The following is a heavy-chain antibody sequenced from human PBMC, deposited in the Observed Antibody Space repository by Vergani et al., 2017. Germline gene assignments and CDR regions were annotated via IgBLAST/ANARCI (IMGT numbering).Heavy chain of an antibody. J-gene: IGHJ6*03. CDR1: GGSISSYY. D-gene: IGHD3-3*01. CDR2: IYYSGST. V-gene: IGHV4-59*01. Sequence: QVQLQESGPGLVKPSETLSLTCTVSGGSISSYYWSWIRQPPGKGLEWIGYIYYSGSTNYNPSLKSRVTISVDTSKNQFSLKLSSVTAADTAVDYCAREVPITRFGVDVQIGYYYYYMDVWGKGTTVTVSS. CDR3: AREVPITRFGVDVQIGYYYYYMDV.